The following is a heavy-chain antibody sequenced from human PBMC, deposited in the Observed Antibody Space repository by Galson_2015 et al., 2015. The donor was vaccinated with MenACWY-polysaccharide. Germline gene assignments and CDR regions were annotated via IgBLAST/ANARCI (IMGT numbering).Heavy chain of an antibody. CDR2: YSGNT. V-gene: IGHV4-59*01. J-gene: IGHJ4*02. D-gene: IGHD4-11*01. CDR3: TRDNNNYGDY. Sequence: YSGNTNYSPSLKSRVTMSVDTSKNQFSLNLSSVTAADTAVYYCTRDNNNYGDYWGQGTLVTVSS.